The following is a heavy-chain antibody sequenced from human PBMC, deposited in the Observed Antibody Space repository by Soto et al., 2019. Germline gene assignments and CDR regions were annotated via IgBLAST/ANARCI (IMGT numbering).Heavy chain of an antibody. D-gene: IGHD2-2*01. CDR3: ARLQLGGSLDP. V-gene: IGHV4-39*01. J-gene: IGHJ5*02. CDR1: GGSISSSSYY. CDR2: IYYSGST. Sequence: SETLSLTCTVSGGSISSSSYYWGWIRQPPGKGLEWIGSIYYSGSTYYNPSLKSRVTISVDTSKNQFSLKLSSVTAADTAVYYCARLQLGGSLDPWGQGTLVTVSS.